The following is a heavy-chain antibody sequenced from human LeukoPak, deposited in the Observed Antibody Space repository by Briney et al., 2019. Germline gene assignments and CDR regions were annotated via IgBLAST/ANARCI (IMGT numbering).Heavy chain of an antibody. CDR3: AREGRVSGYDFDC. Sequence: GGSLRLSCAASGFTFSSYWMHWVRQAPGKGLVWVSRINSDGSSITYADSVKGRFTISRDNAKNTLYLQLNSLRVEDTAVYYCAREGRVSGYDFDCWGQGTLVTVSS. J-gene: IGHJ4*02. CDR1: GFTFSSYW. CDR2: INSDGSSI. D-gene: IGHD5-12*01. V-gene: IGHV3-74*03.